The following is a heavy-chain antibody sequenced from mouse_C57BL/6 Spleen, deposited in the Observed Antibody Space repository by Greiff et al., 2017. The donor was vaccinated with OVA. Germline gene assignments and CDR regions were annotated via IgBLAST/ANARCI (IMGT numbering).Heavy chain of an antibody. CDR2: IYPGDGDT. V-gene: IGHV1-82*01. Sequence: VQLQQSGPELVKPGASVKISCKASGYAFSSSWMNWVKQRPGKGLEWIGRIYPGDGDTNYNGKFKGKATLTADKSSSTAYMQHSSLTSEDSAVYFCARSYYSNCPYFDYWGQGTTLTVSS. CDR3: ARSYYSNCPYFDY. J-gene: IGHJ2*01. D-gene: IGHD2-5*01. CDR1: GYAFSSSW.